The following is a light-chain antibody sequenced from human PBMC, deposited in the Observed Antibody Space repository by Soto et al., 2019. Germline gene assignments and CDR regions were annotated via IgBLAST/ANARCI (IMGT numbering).Light chain of an antibody. CDR3: QQYEKYST. J-gene: IGKJ1*01. CDR1: QAISVS. V-gene: IGKV1-5*01. CDR2: DAS. Sequence: IQMTQSPSTLSASVGDTVTISCRASQAISVSLAWYRQKPGKAPNLLIYDASTLQEGVPSRFSGSGSETEFTLTVTRLQPDDFATYFCQQYEKYSTFVQGTKVDVK.